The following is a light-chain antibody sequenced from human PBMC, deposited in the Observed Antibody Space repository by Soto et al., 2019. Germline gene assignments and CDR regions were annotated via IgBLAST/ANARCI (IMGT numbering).Light chain of an antibody. Sequence: QSVLTQPPSVSGAPGQRVTITCTGSSSNIGAGYDVHWYQHLPGTAPKLLIYGNINRPSGVPDRFSGSKSGTSASLAITGLQAEDAADYYCQSYDSSLSGSVFGGGTKLTVL. CDR2: GNI. V-gene: IGLV1-40*01. CDR1: SSNIGAGYD. J-gene: IGLJ2*01. CDR3: QSYDSSLSGSV.